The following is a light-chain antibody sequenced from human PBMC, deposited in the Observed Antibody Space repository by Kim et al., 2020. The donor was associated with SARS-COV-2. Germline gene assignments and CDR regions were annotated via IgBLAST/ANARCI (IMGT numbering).Light chain of an antibody. Sequence: QSALTQPASVSGSPGQSITISCTGTSSDVGGYNYVSWYQQHPVKAPKLMIYDVSDRPSGVSNRFSGSKSGNTASLTISGLQAEDEADYYCSSYTYSSTLYVFGTGTKVTVL. CDR2: DVS. CDR3: SSYTYSSTLYV. J-gene: IGLJ1*01. CDR1: SSDVGGYNY. V-gene: IGLV2-14*03.